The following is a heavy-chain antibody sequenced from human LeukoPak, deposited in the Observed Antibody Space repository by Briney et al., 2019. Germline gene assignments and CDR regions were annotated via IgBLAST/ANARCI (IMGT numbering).Heavy chain of an antibody. V-gene: IGHV3-64*01. CDR2: ISSNGGST. CDR1: GFTFSSYA. D-gene: IGHD6-19*01. CDR3: ARVAVAGTAILNWFDP. Sequence: PGGSLRLSCAASGFTFSSYAMHWVRQAPGKGLEYVSAISSNGGSTYYANSVKGRFTISRDNSKNTLYLQMGSLRAEDMAVYYCARVAVAGTAILNWFDPWGQGTLVTVSS. J-gene: IGHJ5*02.